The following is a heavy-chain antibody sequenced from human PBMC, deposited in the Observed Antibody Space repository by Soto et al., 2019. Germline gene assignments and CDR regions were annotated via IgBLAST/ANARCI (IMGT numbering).Heavy chain of an antibody. D-gene: IGHD3-3*01. CDR2: ISAYNGNT. J-gene: IGHJ5*02. CDR1: GYTFTSYG. Sequence: ASVKVSCKASGYTFTSYGISWVRQAPGQGLEWMGWISAYNGNTNYAQKLQGRVTMTTDTSTSTAYMELRRLRSDDTAVYYCAIFKYYDFWSGYQYWFGPWGQGTLVTASS. CDR3: AIFKYYDFWSGYQYWFGP. V-gene: IGHV1-18*01.